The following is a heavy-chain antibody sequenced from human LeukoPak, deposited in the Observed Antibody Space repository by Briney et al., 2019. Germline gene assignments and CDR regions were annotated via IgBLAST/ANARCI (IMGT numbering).Heavy chain of an antibody. D-gene: IGHD2-21*02. J-gene: IGHJ6*02. CDR1: GYTFTGYY. CDR2: INPNSGGT. Sequence: ASVKVSCKASGYTFTGYYMHWVRQAPGQGLKWMGWINPNSGGTNYAQKFQGRVTMTRDTSISTAYMELSRLRSDDTAVYYCARRSAIKLYYYGMDVWGQGTTVTVSS. V-gene: IGHV1-2*02. CDR3: ARRSAIKLYYYGMDV.